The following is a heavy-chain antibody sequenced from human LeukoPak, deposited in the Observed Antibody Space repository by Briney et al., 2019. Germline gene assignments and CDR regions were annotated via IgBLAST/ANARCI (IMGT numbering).Heavy chain of an antibody. V-gene: IGHV3-21*01. J-gene: IGHJ4*02. CDR3: ARDGLEILTGYYPLDY. Sequence: PGGSLRLSCAASGFTFSSYSMNWVRQAPGKGLEWVSSISSSSSYIYYADSVKGRFTISRDNAKNSLYLQMNSLRAEDTAVYYCARDGLEILTGYYPLDYWGQGTLVTVSS. CDR1: GFTFSSYS. CDR2: ISSSSSYI. D-gene: IGHD3-9*01.